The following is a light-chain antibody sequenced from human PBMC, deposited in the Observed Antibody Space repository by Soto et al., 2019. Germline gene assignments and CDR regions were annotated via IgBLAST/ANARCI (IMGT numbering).Light chain of an antibody. CDR2: GAS. J-gene: IGKJ1*01. CDR1: QSVSSN. Sequence: EIVMTQSPATLSVSLGERATLSCRASQSVSSNLAWYQQKPGQAPRLLIYGASTRATGIPARFSGSGSGTEFTLTISSLQSEDFAVYYCQQYNDRPTFGQGTKVDIK. CDR3: QQYNDRPT. V-gene: IGKV3-15*01.